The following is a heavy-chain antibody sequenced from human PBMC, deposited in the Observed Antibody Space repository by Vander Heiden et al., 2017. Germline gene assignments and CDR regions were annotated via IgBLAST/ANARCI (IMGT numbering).Heavy chain of an antibody. Sequence: QITLKEFGPTVVKPTQTLTLTCTFSEFSLSTHGVGVGWLRQPPGRALEWLAVIYWDDDKVYSPSLKNRLTITKDTSKNQVGLAMANMDPVDTATYYCARTLRFTIFGIYQFDHWGPGTLVTVSS. CDR1: EFSLSTHGVG. J-gene: IGHJ4*02. V-gene: IGHV2-5*02. D-gene: IGHD3-3*01. CDR2: IYWDDDK. CDR3: ARTLRFTIFGIYQFDH.